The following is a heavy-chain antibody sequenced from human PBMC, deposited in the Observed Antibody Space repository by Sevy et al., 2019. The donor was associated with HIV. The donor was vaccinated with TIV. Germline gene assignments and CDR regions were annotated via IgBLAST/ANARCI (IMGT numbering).Heavy chain of an antibody. D-gene: IGHD1-26*01. CDR1: EFTFSTYA. CDR2: ISSLSRYI. J-gene: IGHJ4*02. Sequence: GGSLRLSCAASEFTFSTYAMNWVRQAPGKGLEWVSSISSLSRYIYYADSVKGRFTISRDNAKNSLYLQMNSLTAEDTVVYYCATGLTPPVEDSGPYTSYFDYWVQGTLVTVSS. CDR3: ATGLTPPVEDSGPYTSYFDY. V-gene: IGHV3-21*01.